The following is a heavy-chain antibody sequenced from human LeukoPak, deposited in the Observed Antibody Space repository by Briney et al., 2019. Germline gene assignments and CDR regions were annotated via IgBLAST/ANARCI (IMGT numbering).Heavy chain of an antibody. D-gene: IGHD2-21*02. J-gene: IGHJ1*01. Sequence: SVKVSCKASGGTFSSYAISWVRQAPGKGLEWMGGIIPIFGTANYAQKFQGRVKITADKSTSTAYMELSSLRSEDTAVYDCASECGGDCYPPAEYFQHWGQGTLVTVSS. CDR1: GGTFSSYA. CDR2: IIPIFGTA. V-gene: IGHV1-69*06. CDR3: ASECGGDCYPPAEYFQH.